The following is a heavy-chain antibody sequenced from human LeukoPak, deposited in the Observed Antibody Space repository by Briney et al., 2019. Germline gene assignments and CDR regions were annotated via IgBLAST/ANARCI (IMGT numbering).Heavy chain of an antibody. V-gene: IGHV3-48*03. CDR3: ARDQLQYYYGMDV. D-gene: IGHD1-1*01. Sequence: GGSLRLSCAASGSTFSSYEMNWVRQAPGKGLEWVSYISSSGSTIYYADSVKGRFTISRDNAKNSLYLQMNSLRAEDTAVYYCARDQLQYYYGMDVWGKGTTVTVSS. CDR2: ISSSGSTI. J-gene: IGHJ6*04. CDR1: GSTFSSYE.